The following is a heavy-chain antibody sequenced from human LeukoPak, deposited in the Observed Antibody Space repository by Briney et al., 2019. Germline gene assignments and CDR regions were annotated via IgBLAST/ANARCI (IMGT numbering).Heavy chain of an antibody. CDR1: GYRFSSYW. D-gene: IGHD6-6*01. J-gene: IGHJ4*02. V-gene: IGHV5-51*01. Sequence: GESLKISCKGSGYRFSSYWIGWVRQMPGKGLEWMGIIYPGDSDTRYSPSFQGQVTISADKSINIAYLQWSSLKASDTAMYYCASLEYSSSSPYFDYWGQGTLVTVSS. CDR2: IYPGDSDT. CDR3: ASLEYSSSSPYFDY.